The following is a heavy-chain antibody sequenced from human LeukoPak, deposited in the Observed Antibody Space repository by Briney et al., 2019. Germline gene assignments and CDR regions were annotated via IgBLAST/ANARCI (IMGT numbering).Heavy chain of an antibody. Sequence: ASVKVSCKGSGYTFPNYAINWVRQAPGQGLEWMGWISAYNGNTNYAQKLQGRVTMTTDTSTSTAYMELRSLRSDDTAVYYCARDDSDFDYWGQGTLVTVSS. D-gene: IGHD2-15*01. CDR3: ARDDSDFDY. CDR1: GYTFPNYA. V-gene: IGHV1-18*04. J-gene: IGHJ4*02. CDR2: ISAYNGNT.